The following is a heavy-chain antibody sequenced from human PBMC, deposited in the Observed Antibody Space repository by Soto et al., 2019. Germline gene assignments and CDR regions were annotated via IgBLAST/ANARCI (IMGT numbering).Heavy chain of an antibody. Sequence: GGSLRLSCAASGFTVSSNYMSWVRQAPGKGLEWVSVIYSGGSTYYADSVKGRFTISRDNSKNTLYLQMNSLRAEDTAVYYCARAPPLGLGSPYYYYYYGMDVWGQGTTVTVSS. CDR2: IYSGGST. V-gene: IGHV3-53*01. CDR3: ARAPPLGLGSPYYYYYYGMDV. J-gene: IGHJ6*02. CDR1: GFTVSSNY. D-gene: IGHD3-16*01.